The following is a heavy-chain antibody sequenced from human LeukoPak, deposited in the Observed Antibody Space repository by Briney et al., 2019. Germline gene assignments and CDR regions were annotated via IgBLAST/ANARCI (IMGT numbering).Heavy chain of an antibody. D-gene: IGHD3-10*01. Sequence: SETLSLTCTVSGGSINSFYWSWIRQPPGMGLEWIGYIYYSGSANYHPSLKSRVTISVDTSKNQFSLKLSSVTAADTAVYYCARTLFGAGRPTNYYYYYMDVWGKGTTVTISS. CDR1: GGSINSFY. V-gene: IGHV4-59*01. CDR3: ARTLFGAGRPTNYYYYYMDV. J-gene: IGHJ6*03. CDR2: IYYSGSA.